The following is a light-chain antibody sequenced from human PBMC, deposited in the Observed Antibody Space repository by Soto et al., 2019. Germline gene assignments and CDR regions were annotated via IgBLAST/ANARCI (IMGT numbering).Light chain of an antibody. CDR2: DVS. Sequence: ALAQPASVSGSPGQSITLSCTGTTSDVGGFDYVSWYQQHPGKAPKLMIFDVSNRPSGVSDRFSGSKSGNTASLTISGLQAEDEADYYCSSYTTTGTQVFGTGTKVTVL. V-gene: IGLV2-14*03. CDR1: TSDVGGFDY. J-gene: IGLJ1*01. CDR3: SSYTTTGTQV.